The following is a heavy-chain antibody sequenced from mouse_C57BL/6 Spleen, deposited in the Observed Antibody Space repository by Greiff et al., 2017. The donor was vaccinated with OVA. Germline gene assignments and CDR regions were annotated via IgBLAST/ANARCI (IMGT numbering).Heavy chain of an antibody. CDR1: GYTFTDYE. CDR3: TREDYYGSSSFAY. J-gene: IGHJ3*01. V-gene: IGHV1-15*01. CDR2: IDPETGGT. Sequence: VQGVESGAELVRPGASVTLSCKASGYTFTDYEMHWVKQTPVHGLEWIGAIDPETGGTAYNQKFKGKAILTADKSSSTAYMELRSLTSEDSAVYYCTREDYYGSSSFAYWGQGTLVTVSA. D-gene: IGHD1-1*01.